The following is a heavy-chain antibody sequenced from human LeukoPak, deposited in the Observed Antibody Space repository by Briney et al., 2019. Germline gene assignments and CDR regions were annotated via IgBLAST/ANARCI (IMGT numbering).Heavy chain of an antibody. V-gene: IGHV4-59*12. CDR1: GGSFSGYY. D-gene: IGHD6-13*01. CDR2: IYYSGST. Sequence: SETLSLTCAVYGGSFSGYYWSWIRQPPGKGLEWIGYIYYSGSTNYNPSLKSRVTISVDTSKNQFSLKLSSVTAADTAVYYCARNWYSSWYLPPNWFDPWGQGTLVTVSS. CDR3: ARNWYSSWYLPPNWFDP. J-gene: IGHJ5*02.